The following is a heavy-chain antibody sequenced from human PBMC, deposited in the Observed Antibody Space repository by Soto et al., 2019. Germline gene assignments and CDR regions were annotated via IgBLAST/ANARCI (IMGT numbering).Heavy chain of an antibody. CDR1: GGSISTYY. CDR3: ARGRGYSGQRRGWFDP. J-gene: IGHJ5*02. Sequence: QLQLQESGPGLVKPSETLSLTCTVSGGSISTYYWNWIRQPPGKGLEWIGDIYYSGRTNYNPSLKGWIGISVEQSKNQFSLDLGLVEAGGPAVHYCARGRGYSGQRRGWFDPWGQGTLVTVSS. D-gene: IGHD5-12*01. CDR2: IYYSGRT. V-gene: IGHV4-59*01.